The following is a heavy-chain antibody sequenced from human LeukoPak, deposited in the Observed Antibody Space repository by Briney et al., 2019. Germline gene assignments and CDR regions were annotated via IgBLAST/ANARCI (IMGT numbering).Heavy chain of an antibody. Sequence: PGRSLRLSCAASGFTFSSYGMRWVRQAPGKGLEWVALIWYDGSNEYFADSVRGRFTISRDNSKNTLYLQMNSLRAEDTAVYYCAKGLYDYVSSLDYWGQGTLVTVSS. CDR1: GFTFSSYG. J-gene: IGHJ4*02. CDR3: AKGLYDYVSSLDY. V-gene: IGHV3-33*06. D-gene: IGHD3-16*01. CDR2: IWYDGSNE.